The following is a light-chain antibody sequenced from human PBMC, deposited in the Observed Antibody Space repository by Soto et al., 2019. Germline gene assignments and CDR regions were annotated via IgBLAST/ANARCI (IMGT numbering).Light chain of an antibody. CDR3: CSYAGGSTGV. Sequence: QSVLTQPASVSGSPGQSITISCTGTSSDVGNYVLVSWYQQHAGTAPKLIIYDVTERPSGVSDRFSGSKSGNTASLTISGLQAEDEADYFCCSYAGGSTGVFGGGTKLTVL. V-gene: IGLV2-23*02. J-gene: IGLJ3*02. CDR1: SSDVGNYVL. CDR2: DVT.